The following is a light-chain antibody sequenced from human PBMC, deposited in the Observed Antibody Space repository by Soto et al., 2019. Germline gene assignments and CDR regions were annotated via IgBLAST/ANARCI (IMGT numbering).Light chain of an antibody. CDR3: GTWDTSLGAGV. Sequence: QSVLTQPPSVSAAPGQKVTISCSGSSSNIGNNFVSWFQQLPGAAPKLIIFESNKRRSGIPDRFSGSKSGTSATLGITGLQTGDNADYYCGTWDTSLGAGVFGGGTKLTVL. J-gene: IGLJ2*01. CDR2: ESN. V-gene: IGLV1-51*02. CDR1: SSNIGNNF.